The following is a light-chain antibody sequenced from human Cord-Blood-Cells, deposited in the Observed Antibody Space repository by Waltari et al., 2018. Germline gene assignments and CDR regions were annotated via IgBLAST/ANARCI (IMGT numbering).Light chain of an antibody. CDR1: QSVSSN. V-gene: IGKV3-15*01. J-gene: IGKJ1*01. CDR3: KQYNNWPPWT. Sequence: EIVMTQSPATLSVSPGERATLSCRASQSVSSNLAWYQQKPGQAPRLLIYGASTRATGIPARFSGSGAGTECTLTISRLQSEDFAVYYCKQYNNWPPWTFGQGTKVEIK. CDR2: GAS.